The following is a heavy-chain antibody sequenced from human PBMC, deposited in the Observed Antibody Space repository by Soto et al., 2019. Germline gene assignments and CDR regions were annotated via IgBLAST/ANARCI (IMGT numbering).Heavy chain of an antibody. V-gene: IGHV1-69*06. CDR2: IIPIFGTA. D-gene: IGHD3-10*01. J-gene: IGHJ6*01. CDR3: ASGQSGYYYYGMDV. CDR1: GGTFSSYA. Sequence: GASVKVSFKASGGTFSSYAISWVRQAPGQGLEWMGGIIPIFGTANYAQKFQGRVTITADKSTSTAYMELSSLRSEDTAVYYCASGQSGYYYYGMDVWGQGTTVTVSS.